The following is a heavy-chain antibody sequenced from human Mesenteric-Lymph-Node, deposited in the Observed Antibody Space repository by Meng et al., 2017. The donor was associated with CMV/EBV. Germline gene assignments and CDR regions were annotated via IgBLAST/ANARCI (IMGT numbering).Heavy chain of an antibody. CDR3: AKDRGGGAAYYFDH. D-gene: IGHD1-26*01. V-gene: IGHV3-23*03. CDR2: ISSNGFNR. Sequence: GESLKISCAASGFDFSTYAMNWVRQAPGKGLEWVSVISSNGFNRYYTDSVKGRFTISRDNSKNTLYLQMNSLRAEDTAVYYCAKDRGGGAAYYFDHWGQGTLVTVSS. J-gene: IGHJ4*02. CDR1: GFDFSTYA.